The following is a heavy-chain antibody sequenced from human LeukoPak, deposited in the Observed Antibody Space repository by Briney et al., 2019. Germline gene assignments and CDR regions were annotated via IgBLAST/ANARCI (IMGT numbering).Heavy chain of an antibody. D-gene: IGHD2-15*01. V-gene: IGHV3-23*01. CDR2: ILGGGGTT. Sequence: GGSLRLSCAASGFTFNYYAMNWVRQAPGKGLEWVSAILGGGGTTSYADSVKGRFTISRDNSKNTLYLQMNSLRAEDTAVYYRARALHCSGGSCYGGDYYYYGMDVWGQGTTVTVSS. J-gene: IGHJ6*02. CDR1: GFTFNYYA. CDR3: ARALHCSGGSCYGGDYYYYGMDV.